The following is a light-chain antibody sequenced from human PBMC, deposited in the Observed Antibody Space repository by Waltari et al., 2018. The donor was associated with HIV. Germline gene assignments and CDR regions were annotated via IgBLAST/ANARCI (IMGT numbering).Light chain of an antibody. CDR2: KDS. V-gene: IGLV3-25*02. CDR3: KSASSSLWV. Sequence: SYELTQPPSVSVSPGQTARITCSGDALPNQYAYWYQQKPGQTPVLVIYKDSGRPSRLRGRITGTSSGKTITMTSSEVQAEGEADYYCKSASSSLWVFCGRTKLTVL. CDR1: ALPNQY. J-gene: IGLJ3*02.